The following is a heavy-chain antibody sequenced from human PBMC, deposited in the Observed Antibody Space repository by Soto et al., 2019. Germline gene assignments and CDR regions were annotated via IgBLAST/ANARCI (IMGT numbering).Heavy chain of an antibody. CDR2: IWYDGSNK. Sequence: GGSLRLSCAASGFTFSSYGMHWVRQAPGKGLEWVAVIWYDGSNKYYADSVKGRFTISRDNSKNTLYLQMNSLRAEDTAVYYCARDEVGSTPPLLGYWGQGTLVTVSS. D-gene: IGHD1-1*01. CDR1: GFTFSSYG. J-gene: IGHJ4*02. CDR3: ARDEVGSTPPLLGY. V-gene: IGHV3-33*01.